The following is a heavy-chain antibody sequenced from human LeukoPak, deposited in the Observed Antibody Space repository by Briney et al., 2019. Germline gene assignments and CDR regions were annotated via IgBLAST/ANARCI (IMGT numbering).Heavy chain of an antibody. V-gene: IGHV7-4-1*02. CDR3: ARGSLLWFGELFGFDY. J-gene: IGHJ4*02. CDR2: INTNTGNP. CDR1: GYTFTGYY. D-gene: IGHD3-10*01. Sequence: ASVKVSCKASGYTFTGYYMHWMRQAPGQGPEWMGWINTNTGNPTYAQGFTGRFVFSLDTSVSTAYLQISSLKAEDTAVYYCARGSLLWFGELFGFDYWGQGTLVTVSS.